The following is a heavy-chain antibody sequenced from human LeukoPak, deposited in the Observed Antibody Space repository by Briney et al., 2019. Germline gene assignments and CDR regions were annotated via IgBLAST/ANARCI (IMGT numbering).Heavy chain of an antibody. J-gene: IGHJ4*02. D-gene: IGHD6-19*01. CDR3: ARDLEKSSSGWFGVNY. V-gene: IGHV1-69*01. CDR2: IIPIFGTA. CDR1: GGTFSSYA. Sequence: SVKVSCKASGGTFSSYAISWVRQAPGQGLKWMGGIIPIFGTANYAQKFQGRVTITADESTSTAYMELSSLRSEDTAVYYCARDLEKSSSGWFGVNYWGRGTLVTVSS.